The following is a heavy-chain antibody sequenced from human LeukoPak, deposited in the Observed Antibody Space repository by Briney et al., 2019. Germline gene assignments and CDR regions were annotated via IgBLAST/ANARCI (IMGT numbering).Heavy chain of an antibody. CDR3: AIRTTVTSYYFDY. Sequence: SETLSLTCTVSDYTISSGYYWGWIRQAPGKGLEWIASMYDSGDTYYNPSLKSRVTISVDTSKNQFSLKLSSVTAADTAVYYCAIRTTVTSYYFDYWGQGTLVTVSS. D-gene: IGHD4-17*01. J-gene: IGHJ4*02. CDR2: MYDSGDT. V-gene: IGHV4-38-2*02. CDR1: DYTISSGYY.